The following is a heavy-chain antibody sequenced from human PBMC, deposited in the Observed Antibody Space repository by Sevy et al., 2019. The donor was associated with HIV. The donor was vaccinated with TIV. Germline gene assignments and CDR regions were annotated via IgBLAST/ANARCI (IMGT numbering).Heavy chain of an antibody. CDR1: GFTLSDYN. J-gene: IGHJ5*02. V-gene: IGHV3-48*03. Sequence: GGSLRLSCTASGFTLSDYNMNWVRQAPGKGLEWVAYSSRSGNRIFYVDSVKGRFTISRDNAKNSLNLQMNSLRAEDTAVYYCTRNGGAFDNGFDPWGQGTLVTVSS. CDR2: SSRSGNRI. CDR3: TRNGGAFDNGFDP. D-gene: IGHD2-8*01.